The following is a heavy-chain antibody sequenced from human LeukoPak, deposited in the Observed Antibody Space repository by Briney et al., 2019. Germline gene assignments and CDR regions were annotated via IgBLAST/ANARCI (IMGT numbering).Heavy chain of an antibody. D-gene: IGHD3-22*01. Sequence: GASVKVSCKASGYTFTSYGISWVRQAPGQGLEWMGWISAYNGNTNYAQKLQGRVTMTRDTSTSTVYMELSSLRSEDTAVYYCAREGYDSSGYSYWGQGTLVTVSS. J-gene: IGHJ4*02. V-gene: IGHV1-18*01. CDR3: AREGYDSSGYSY. CDR2: ISAYNGNT. CDR1: GYTFTSYG.